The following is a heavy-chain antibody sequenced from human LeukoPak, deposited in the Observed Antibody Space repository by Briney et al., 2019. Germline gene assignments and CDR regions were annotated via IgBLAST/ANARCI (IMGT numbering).Heavy chain of an antibody. Sequence: GGSLRLSCAASGFTFSSYSMNWVRQAPGKGLEWVSYISSSSSTIYYADSVKGRFTISRDNSKNTLYLQMNSLRAEDTAVYYCAKPYSVGLWFGEAIDYWGQGTLVTVSS. CDR1: GFTFSSYS. CDR2: ISSSSSTI. CDR3: AKPYSVGLWFGEAIDY. D-gene: IGHD3-10*01. J-gene: IGHJ4*02. V-gene: IGHV3-48*01.